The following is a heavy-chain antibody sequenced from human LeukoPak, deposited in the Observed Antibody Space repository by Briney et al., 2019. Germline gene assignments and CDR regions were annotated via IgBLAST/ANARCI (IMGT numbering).Heavy chain of an antibody. V-gene: IGHV3-7*01. CDR2: TNQVGSEE. Sequence: GGSLGLSCAASGFTFSSPWMSWVRQAPGKGLEWVANTNQVGSEEYYVDSVKGRFTISRDNAKNSLYLQMNSLRAEDTAVYYCARDSSGYAYWGQGTLVTVSS. D-gene: IGHD3-22*01. CDR3: ARDSSGYAY. J-gene: IGHJ4*02. CDR1: GFTFSSPW.